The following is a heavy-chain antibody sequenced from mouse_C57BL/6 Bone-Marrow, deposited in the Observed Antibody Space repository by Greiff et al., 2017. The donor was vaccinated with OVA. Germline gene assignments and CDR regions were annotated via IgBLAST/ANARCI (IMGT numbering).Heavy chain of an antibody. J-gene: IGHJ4*01. Sequence: QVQLQQPGAELVKPGASVKLSCKASGYTFTSYWMHWVKQRPGQGLEWIGMIHPNSGNTYYNEKFKGKATLTADKSSSTAYMELRSLTSEDSAVYFCARGPYAMDYWGQGTSVTVSS. CDR3: ARGPYAMDY. V-gene: IGHV1-64*01. CDR1: GYTFTSYW. CDR2: IHPNSGNT.